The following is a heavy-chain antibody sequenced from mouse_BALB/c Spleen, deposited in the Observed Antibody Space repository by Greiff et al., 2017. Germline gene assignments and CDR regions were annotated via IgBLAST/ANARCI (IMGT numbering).Heavy chain of an antibody. D-gene: IGHD2-1*01. CDR3: AREIDLLWYPYAMDY. CDR1: GFTFTDYY. J-gene: IGHJ4*01. Sequence: EVKLVESGGGLVQPGGSLRLSCATSGFTFTDYYMSWVRQPPGKALEWLGFIRNKANGYTTEYSASVKGRFTITRDNSQSILYLQMNTLRAEDSATYYCAREIDLLWYPYAMDYWGQGTSVTVSS. V-gene: IGHV7-3*02. CDR2: IRNKANGYTT.